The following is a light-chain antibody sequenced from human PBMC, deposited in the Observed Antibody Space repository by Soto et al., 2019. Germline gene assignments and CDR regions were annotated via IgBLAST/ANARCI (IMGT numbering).Light chain of an antibody. V-gene: IGKV1-39*01. CDR3: QQSYSTPHT. CDR1: QSISSY. CDR2: AAS. J-gene: IGKJ3*01. Sequence: DIQMTQSPSSLSASVGHRVTITCRASQSISSYLNWYQQKPGKAPKLLIYAASSLQSGVPSRFSGSGSGTDFTLTISSLQPEDFATYYCQQSYSTPHTFGPGTKVDI.